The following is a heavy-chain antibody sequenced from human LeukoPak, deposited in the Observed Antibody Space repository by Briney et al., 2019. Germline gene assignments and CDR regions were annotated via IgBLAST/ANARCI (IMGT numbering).Heavy chain of an antibody. D-gene: IGHD4-17*01. CDR1: AGSISSGSYY. J-gene: IGHJ4*02. Sequence: SETLSLTWTVSAGSISSGSYYWDWIRQPPGKGLGGVGSTYYRGSTYYNPSLKSGVTISVNTSKNQFSLKLSSVTAADTAVYYCARHMGYGDYVAYWGQGTLVTVSS. CDR3: ARHMGYGDYVAY. CDR2: TYYRGST. V-gene: IGHV4-39*01.